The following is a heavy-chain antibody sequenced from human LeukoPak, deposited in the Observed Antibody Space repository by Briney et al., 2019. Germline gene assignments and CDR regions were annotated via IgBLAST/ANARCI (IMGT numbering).Heavy chain of an antibody. D-gene: IGHD3-9*01. J-gene: IGHJ5*02. CDR3: ARLELRYFDWLLHP. CDR1: GGSLSSGDYY. V-gene: IGHV4-31*03. Sequence: SQTLSLTCTVSGGSLSSGDYYWSWIRQLPGKGLEWIGYIHYTGSTYYKPSLKSRLTISVDTSQNQFYLRLTSVTAADTAVYHCARLELRYFDWLLHPWGQGTLITVSS. CDR2: IHYTGST.